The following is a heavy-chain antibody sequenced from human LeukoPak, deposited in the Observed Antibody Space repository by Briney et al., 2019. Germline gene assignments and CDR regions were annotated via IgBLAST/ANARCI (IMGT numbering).Heavy chain of an antibody. CDR2: ISGSGDRT. CDR3: AKGNWNDD. V-gene: IGHV3-23*01. J-gene: IGHJ5*02. CDR1: GFTFSDSD. Sequence: GGSLRLSCAASGFTFSDSDMSWVRQAPGKGLEWVSGISGSGDRTYNADSVKGRFTISRDNSKNTLSLQMNSLRAEDTAVYYCAKGNWNDDWGQGTPVTVSS.